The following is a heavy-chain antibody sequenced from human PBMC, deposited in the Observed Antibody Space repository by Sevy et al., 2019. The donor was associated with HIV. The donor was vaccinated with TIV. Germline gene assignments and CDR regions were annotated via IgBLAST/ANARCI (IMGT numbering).Heavy chain of an antibody. J-gene: IGHJ4*02. V-gene: IGHV4-4*07. CDR3: ARYNFWSGHYDYFDY. Sequence: SETLSLTCSVSGGSISSHYWSWIRQPAGEGLEWIGRIDTSGGTNYNPSHKTRVTMSIDTSKNQCSLRLRSVTAADTAVYYCARYNFWSGHYDYFDYWGPGALVTVSS. D-gene: IGHD3-3*01. CDR2: IDTSGGT. CDR1: GGSISSHY.